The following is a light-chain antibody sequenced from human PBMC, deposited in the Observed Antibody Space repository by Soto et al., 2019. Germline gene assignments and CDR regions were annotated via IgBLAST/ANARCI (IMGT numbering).Light chain of an antibody. CDR3: SSYTSSSTLGV. J-gene: IGLJ1*01. Sequence: QSALTQPASVSGSPGQSITISCTGTSSDVGGYRYVSWYQQHPGKAPKLMIYDVSNRPSGVSNRFSGSKSGNTVSLTISGLQADDQADYYCSSYTSSSTLGVFGTGTKLTVL. V-gene: IGLV2-14*01. CDR2: DVS. CDR1: SSDVGGYRY.